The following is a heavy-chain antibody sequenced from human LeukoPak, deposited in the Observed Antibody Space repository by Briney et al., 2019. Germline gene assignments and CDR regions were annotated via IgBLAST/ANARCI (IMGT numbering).Heavy chain of an antibody. CDR3: AKWHEKLLAFDS. Sequence: SQTLSLTCTVSGGSISSGGYYWSWIRQPPGKGLEWIGYIHHTGKNWYNPPLQSRVTLSVDTSKSEFSLRLNSVTAADTAVYYCAKWHEKLLAFDSWGQGTLVTVSS. V-gene: IGHV4-30-2*02. D-gene: IGHD1-7*01. CDR2: IHHTGKN. CDR1: GGSISSGGYY. J-gene: IGHJ4*02.